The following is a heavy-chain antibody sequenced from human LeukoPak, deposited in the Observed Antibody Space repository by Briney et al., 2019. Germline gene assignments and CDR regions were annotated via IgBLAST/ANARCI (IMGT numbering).Heavy chain of an antibody. CDR1: GFTISTYA. J-gene: IGHJ4*02. V-gene: IGHV3-23*01. CDR2: ISANGGST. Sequence: GGSLRLSCAAFGFTISTYAMTWVRQAPGKGLEWVSSISANGGSTFCADSVKGRFAISRDPSKNTLYLQMDSLRVDDTAVYYCAKGPSDRAIDYWGQGTLVTVSS. D-gene: IGHD1-26*01. CDR3: AKGPSDRAIDY.